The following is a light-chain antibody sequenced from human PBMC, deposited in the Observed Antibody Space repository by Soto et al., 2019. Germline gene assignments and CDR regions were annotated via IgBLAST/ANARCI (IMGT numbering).Light chain of an antibody. CDR3: SSFASSNTWV. Sequence: QSVLTQPPSVSAAPGQKVTISCSGSSSNIETNPVSWYRHLPGTVPKLLIHNDDKRPSGIPDRFSGSKSANTASLTVSGLQAEDEADYYCSSFASSNTWVFGGGTKLTVL. V-gene: IGLV1-51*01. CDR2: NDD. CDR1: SSNIETNP. J-gene: IGLJ3*02.